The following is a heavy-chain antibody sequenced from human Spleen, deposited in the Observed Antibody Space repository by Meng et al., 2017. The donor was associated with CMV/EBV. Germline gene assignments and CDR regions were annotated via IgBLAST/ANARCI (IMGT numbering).Heavy chain of an antibody. V-gene: IGHV3-23*01. CDR3: AKAFSASWYREYYDS. J-gene: IGHJ4*02. D-gene: IGHD6-13*01. CDR1: GFIFSNYA. Sequence: GESLKISCAASGFIFSNYAMTWVRQAPGRGLAWVSAITASGGSTYYADSVKGRFTVSRDNSKNTLYLQMNSVRAEDTAVYYCAKAFSASWYREYYDSWGQGTLVTVSS. CDR2: ITASGGST.